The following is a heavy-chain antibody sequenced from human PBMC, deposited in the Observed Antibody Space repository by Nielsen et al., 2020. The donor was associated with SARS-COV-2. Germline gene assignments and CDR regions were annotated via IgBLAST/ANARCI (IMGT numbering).Heavy chain of an antibody. V-gene: IGHV3-48*02. CDR2: ISSSSSTI. J-gene: IGHJ3*02. CDR3: ARDSDYDFWSGYRDAFDI. D-gene: IGHD3-3*01. Sequence: GESLKISCAASGFTFSSYSMNWVRQAPGKGLEWVSYISSSSSTIYYADSVKGRFTISRDNAKNSLYLQMNSLRDEDTAVYYCARDSDYDFWSGYRDAFDIWGQGTVVTVSS. CDR1: GFTFSSYS.